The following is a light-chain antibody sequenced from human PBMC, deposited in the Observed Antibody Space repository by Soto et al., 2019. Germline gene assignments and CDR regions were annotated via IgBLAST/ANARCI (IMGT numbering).Light chain of an antibody. J-gene: IGKJ2*01. CDR2: DAS. CDR1: QDINKF. V-gene: IGKV1-33*01. Sequence: DIQLTQSPSSLSASLGDRVTLTCQANQDINKFLNWHHQRPGTAPKILIFDASNLETGFPSRFHGSRSGTNFTLRITDLRPEDAGTYYCQHYESPPIFILGRGTKLEIK. CDR3: QHYESPPIFI.